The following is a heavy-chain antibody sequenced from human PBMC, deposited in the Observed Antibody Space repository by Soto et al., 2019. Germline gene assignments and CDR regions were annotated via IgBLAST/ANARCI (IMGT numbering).Heavy chain of an antibody. CDR1: GYTFTSYD. CDR2: MNPNSGNT. V-gene: IGHV1-8*01. CDR3: KIYYFDY. J-gene: IGHJ4*02. D-gene: IGHD1-20*01. Sequence: ASVKVSCKASGYTFTSYDINWVRQATGQGLEWMGWMNPNSGNTGYAQKFQGRVTMTRNTSISTAYMELSSWSFNLWPHNTSKIYYFDYWGQGTLVTVSS.